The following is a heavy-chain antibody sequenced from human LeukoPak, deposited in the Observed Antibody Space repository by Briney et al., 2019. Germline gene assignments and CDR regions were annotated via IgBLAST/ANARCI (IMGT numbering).Heavy chain of an antibody. CDR2: INPNSGGT. Sequence: ASVKVSCKASGYTFTGYYMHWVRQAPGQGLEWMGWINPNSGGTNYAQKFQGRVTMTRDMSISTAYMELSRLRSDDTAVYYCARGPDYYDSSGYFDYWGQGTLVTVSS. CDR3: ARGPDYYDSSGYFDY. D-gene: IGHD3-22*01. J-gene: IGHJ4*02. CDR1: GYTFTGYY. V-gene: IGHV1-2*02.